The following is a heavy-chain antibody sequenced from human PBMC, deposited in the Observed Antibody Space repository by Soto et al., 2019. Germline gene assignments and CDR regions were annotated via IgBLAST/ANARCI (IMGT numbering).Heavy chain of an antibody. Sequence: EVQLLESGGGLVQPGGSLRLSCAASGFTFSNYAMSWVRQAPGKGLEWVSAISGSDDRTWYAGSVKGRFTISRDNSKNTLYLQMNNLRAEDTAVYYCEKEGYHYGYGDYCGQGTLVNVSS. CDR3: EKEGYHYGYGDY. D-gene: IGHD3-16*01. CDR2: ISGSDDRT. V-gene: IGHV3-23*01. CDR1: GFTFSNYA. J-gene: IGHJ4*02.